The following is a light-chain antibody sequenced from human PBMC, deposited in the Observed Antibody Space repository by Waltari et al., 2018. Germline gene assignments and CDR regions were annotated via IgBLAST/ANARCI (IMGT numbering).Light chain of an antibody. CDR1: DSDVGAYDF. Sequence: QSALTQPASVSGSPGQSITISCPGTDSDVGAYDFVSWYQQHPGKAPHLIIYEVSNRPSGISNRFPASKSGNTASLTISGLQAEDEADYYCSSYTTSSAPGVFGTGTRVTVL. CDR3: SSYTTSSAPGV. CDR2: EVS. V-gene: IGLV2-14*01. J-gene: IGLJ1*01.